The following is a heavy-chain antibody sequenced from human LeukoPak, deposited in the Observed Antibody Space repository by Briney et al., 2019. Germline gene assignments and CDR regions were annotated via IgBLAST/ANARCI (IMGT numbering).Heavy chain of an antibody. V-gene: IGHV1-2*04. Sequence: ASVKVSCKASGYTFTGYYMHWVRQAPGQGLEWMGWINPNSGGTNYAQKFQGWVTMTRDTSISTPYMELSRLRSDDTAVYYCARNKVVVVPAAESDYYYYGMDVWGQGTTVTVSS. CDR3: ARNKVVVVPAAESDYYYYGMDV. D-gene: IGHD2-2*01. CDR2: INPNSGGT. J-gene: IGHJ6*02. CDR1: GYTFTGYY.